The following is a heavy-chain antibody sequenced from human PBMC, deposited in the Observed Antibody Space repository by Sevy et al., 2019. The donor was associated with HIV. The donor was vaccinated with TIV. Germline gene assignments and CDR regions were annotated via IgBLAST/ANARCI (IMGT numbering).Heavy chain of an antibody. CDR3: STDPIILLLVTEGMDL. J-gene: IGHJ6*02. CDR1: GFTFTYAW. Sequence: GGSLRLSCAASGFTFTYAWMSWVRQAPGKGLEWVGRIKSRADGGTIDYAAPVKGRFTISRDDSKNTLYLQMNSPKTQDQAVYYCSTDPIILLLVTEGMDLWGQGTTVTVSS. V-gene: IGHV3-15*01. D-gene: IGHD2-8*01. CDR2: IKSRADGGTI.